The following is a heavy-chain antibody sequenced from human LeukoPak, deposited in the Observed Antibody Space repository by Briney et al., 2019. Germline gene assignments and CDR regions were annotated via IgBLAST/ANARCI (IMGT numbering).Heavy chain of an antibody. J-gene: IGHJ5*02. D-gene: IGHD3-9*01. Sequence: PGGSLRLSCAASGFTFSNYWMHWVRQAPGKGLVWVSRVNSDGSITRYADSVKGRFTISRDSAKNTLYLQMNSLRTEDTAVYYCARATGPNWFDPWGQGTLVTVSS. CDR1: GFTFSNYW. CDR3: ARATGPNWFDP. V-gene: IGHV3-74*01. CDR2: VNSDGSIT.